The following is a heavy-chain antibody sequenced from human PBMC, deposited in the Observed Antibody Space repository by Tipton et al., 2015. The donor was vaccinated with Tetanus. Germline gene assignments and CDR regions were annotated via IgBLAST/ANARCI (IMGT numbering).Heavy chain of an antibody. Sequence: QLVQSGGEVKKPGESLKISCKGSGYIFTNYWIGWVRQKHGKGLERMGIIYPGHSDTRHRPSFQGQVTITVKNSINTAYLEWRSLKASDSSMFYCARAHCSDGVCNFDVWGQGALVTVAS. J-gene: IGHJ4*02. D-gene: IGHD2-15*01. CDR1: GYIFTNYW. CDR2: IYPGHSDT. CDR3: ARAHCSDGVCNFDV. V-gene: IGHV5-51*01.